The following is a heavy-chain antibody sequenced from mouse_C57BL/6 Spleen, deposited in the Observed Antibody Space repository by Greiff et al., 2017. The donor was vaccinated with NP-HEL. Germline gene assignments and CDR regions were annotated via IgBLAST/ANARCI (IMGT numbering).Heavy chain of an antibody. CDR1: GFTFSDYY. CDR2: INYDGSST. J-gene: IGHJ1*03. V-gene: IGHV5-16*01. Sequence: EVKLVESEGGLVQPGSSMKLSCTASGFTFSDYYMAWVRQVPEKGLEWVANINYDGSSTYYLDSLKSRFIISRDNAKNILYLQMSSLKSEDTATYYCARRHYGSSYWYFDVWGTGTTVTVSS. D-gene: IGHD1-1*01. CDR3: ARRHYGSSYWYFDV.